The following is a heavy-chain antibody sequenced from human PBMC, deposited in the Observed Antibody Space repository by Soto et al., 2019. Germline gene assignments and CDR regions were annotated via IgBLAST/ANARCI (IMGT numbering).Heavy chain of an antibody. CDR3: AKEGPGVDY. CDR2: ISAYNGST. D-gene: IGHD2-8*02. Sequence: GASVKVSCKASGYTFTSYGISWVRQAPGQGLEWMGWISAYNGSTYYADSVKGRFTISRDNSKNTLYLQMNSLRAEDTAVYYCAKEGPGVDYWGQGTLVTVSS. V-gene: IGHV1-18*01. J-gene: IGHJ4*02. CDR1: GYTFTSYG.